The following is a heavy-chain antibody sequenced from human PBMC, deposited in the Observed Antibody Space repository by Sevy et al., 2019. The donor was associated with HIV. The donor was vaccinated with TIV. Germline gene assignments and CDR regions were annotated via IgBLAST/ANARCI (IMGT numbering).Heavy chain of an antibody. D-gene: IGHD3-10*01. V-gene: IGHV1-69*13. CDR2: IIPIFGTA. J-gene: IGHJ6*02. CDR3: ARPLSYYYGSGSPGDYYYYYGMDV. Sequence: ASVKVSCKASGGTFSSYAISWVRQAPGQGLEWMGGIIPIFGTANYAQKFQGRVTITADESTSTAYMELSSLRSEDTAVYYCARPLSYYYGSGSPGDYYYYYGMDVRGQGTTVTVSS. CDR1: GGTFSSYA.